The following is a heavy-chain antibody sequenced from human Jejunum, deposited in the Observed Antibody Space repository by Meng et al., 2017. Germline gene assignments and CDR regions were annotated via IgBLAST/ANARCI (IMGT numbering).Heavy chain of an antibody. CDR3: VREFTGGYFDY. Sequence: ASAQVSCKASAYTLSNYYLHWVRQAPGQGLEWMGVSNPSGGGTNYAQKFQGRVTMTRDTSTSTVNMELSSLKYEDTAVYYCVREFTGGYFDYWGQGTLVTVSS. J-gene: IGHJ4*02. V-gene: IGHV1-46*01. CDR1: AYTLSNYY. CDR2: SNPSGGGT. D-gene: IGHD3-10*01.